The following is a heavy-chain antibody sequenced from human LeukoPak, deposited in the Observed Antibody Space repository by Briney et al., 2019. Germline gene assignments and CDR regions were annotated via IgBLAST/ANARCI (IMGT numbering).Heavy chain of an antibody. D-gene: IGHD3-22*01. J-gene: IGHJ5*02. CDR3: ARESDTMIADP. Sequence: PGRSLRLSCAASGFTFSSYGMHWVRQAPGKGLEWVPVIWYDGSNKYYADSVKGRFTISRDNSKNTLYLQMNSLRAEDTAVYYCARESDTMIADPWGQGTLVTVSS. CDR2: IWYDGSNK. CDR1: GFTFSSYG. V-gene: IGHV3-33*01.